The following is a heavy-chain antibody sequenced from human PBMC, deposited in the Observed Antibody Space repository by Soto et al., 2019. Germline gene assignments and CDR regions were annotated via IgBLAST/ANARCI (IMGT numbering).Heavy chain of an antibody. CDR1: GFIFSTFW. D-gene: IGHD5-12*01. CDR3: ATVATNSYNWLDP. V-gene: IGHV3-74*01. Sequence: EVHPVESGGTLVQPGGSLRLSCAASGFIFSTFWMHWVRQAPGKGLEWVSRINSDGSKTTYADSVKGRFTISRDNAKNTVYLQMNSLRGEDTAVYYCATVATNSYNWLDPWGQGTLVTVSS. J-gene: IGHJ5*02. CDR2: INSDGSKT.